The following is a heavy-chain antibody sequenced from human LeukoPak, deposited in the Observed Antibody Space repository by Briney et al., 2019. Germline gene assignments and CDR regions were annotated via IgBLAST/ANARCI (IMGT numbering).Heavy chain of an antibody. V-gene: IGHV3-30*18. CDR3: AKTYCGGDCPNAFDI. D-gene: IGHD2-21*02. Sequence: GGSLRLSCAASGFTFSSYGMHWVRQAPGKGLEWVAVISYDGSNKYYADSVKGRFTISRDNSKNTLYLQMNSLRAEDTAVYYCAKTYCGGDCPNAFDIWGQGTMVTVSS. J-gene: IGHJ3*02. CDR2: ISYDGSNK. CDR1: GFTFSSYG.